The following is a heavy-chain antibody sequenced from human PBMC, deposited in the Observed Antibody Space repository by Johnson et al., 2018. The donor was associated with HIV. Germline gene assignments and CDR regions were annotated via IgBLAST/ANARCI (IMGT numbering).Heavy chain of an antibody. J-gene: IGHJ3*02. CDR2: ISGSVGST. CDR3: ARGGRGHDAFDI. Sequence: VYLVESGGGVVRPGGSLRLSCAASGFTFSSYAMSWVRQAPGKGLEWVSAISGSVGSTYYAVSVKGRFTISRDNSKNSLYLQMNSLRAGDTAVYYCARGGRGHDAFDIWGQGTMVTVSS. V-gene: IGHV3-23*04. CDR1: GFTFSSYA.